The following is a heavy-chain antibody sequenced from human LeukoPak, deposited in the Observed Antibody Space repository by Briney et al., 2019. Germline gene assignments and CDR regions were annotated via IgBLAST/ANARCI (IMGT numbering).Heavy chain of an antibody. CDR1: GGSISSGGYY. J-gene: IGHJ4*02. Sequence: SETLSLTCTVSGGSISSGGYYWSWIRQRPGKGLEWIGYIYYSGSTYYNPSLKSRVTISVDTSKNQFSLKLSSVTAADTAVFYCARARMDTAMVTYFDYWGQGTLVTVSS. D-gene: IGHD5-18*01. CDR3: ARARMDTAMVTYFDY. V-gene: IGHV4-31*03. CDR2: IYYSGST.